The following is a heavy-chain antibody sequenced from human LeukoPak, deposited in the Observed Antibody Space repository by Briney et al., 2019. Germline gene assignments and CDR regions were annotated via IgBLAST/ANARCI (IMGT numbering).Heavy chain of an antibody. CDR3: AREISGRFDY. J-gene: IGHJ4*02. D-gene: IGHD1-26*01. CDR2: ISSYSDCI. V-gene: IGHV3-21*01. CDR1: GFTFTDFA. Sequence: GGSLRLSCVASGFTFTDFAMNWVRQVPGKGLEWVSSISSYSDCIYYSDSVKGRFTISRDNAKNSLYLQMNSLRAEDTAVYFCAREISGRFDYWGQGTLVTVSS.